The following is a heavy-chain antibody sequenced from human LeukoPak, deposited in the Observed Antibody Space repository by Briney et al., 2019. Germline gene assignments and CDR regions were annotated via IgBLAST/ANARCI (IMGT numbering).Heavy chain of an antibody. D-gene: IGHD2-21*02. CDR3: ARELAYCGGDCYSGYLFDY. V-gene: IGHV1-69*05. CDR1: GYTFTSYG. J-gene: IGHJ4*02. Sequence: GASVKVSCKASGYTFTSYGISWVRQAPGQGLEWMGGIIPIFGTANYAQKFQGRVTITTDESTSTAYMELSSLRSEDTAVYYCARELAYCGGDCYSGYLFDYRGQGTLVTVSS. CDR2: IIPIFGTA.